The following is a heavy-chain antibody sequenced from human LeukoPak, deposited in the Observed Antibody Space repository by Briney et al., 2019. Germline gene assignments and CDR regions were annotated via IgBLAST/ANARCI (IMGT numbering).Heavy chain of an antibody. CDR3: ERGLRYFDWLLSSGDY. Sequence: SETLSLTCAVYGGSFSGYYWSWIRQPPGKGLEWIGEINHSGSTNYNPSLKSRVTISVDTSKNQFSLKLSSVTAADTAVYYCERGLRYFDWLLSSGDYWGQGTLVTVSS. CDR1: GGSFSGYY. V-gene: IGHV4-34*01. J-gene: IGHJ4*02. CDR2: INHSGST. D-gene: IGHD3-9*01.